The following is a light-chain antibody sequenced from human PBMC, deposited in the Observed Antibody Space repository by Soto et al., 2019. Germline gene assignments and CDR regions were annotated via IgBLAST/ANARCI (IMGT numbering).Light chain of an antibody. J-gene: IGKJ3*01. V-gene: IGKV3-20*01. Sequence: EIVLTQSPGTLSLSPGERATLSCRASQSVSSTSLAWYQQKPGQAPRLLIYGASSRATGIADRFSGSGSRTDFTLTISRLEPEDFAVYYCQQYDSSPFTFGPGTKVDI. CDR1: QSVSSTS. CDR3: QQYDSSPFT. CDR2: GAS.